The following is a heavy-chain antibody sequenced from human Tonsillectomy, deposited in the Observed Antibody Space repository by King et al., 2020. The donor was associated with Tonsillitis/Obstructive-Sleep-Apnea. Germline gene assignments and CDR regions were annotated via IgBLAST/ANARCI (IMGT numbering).Heavy chain of an antibody. CDR3: ARVTDILVLPSRGRQNWFDP. D-gene: IGHD2-2*01. CDR1: GGSFSGCS. Sequence: VQLQQWGAGLLKPSETLSLTCAVYGGSFSGCSWSWIRQPPGKGLEWIAQINHSGSTNYNPSLKSRVSISVDTSKNQFSLKLSSVTAADTAVYYCARVTDILVLPSRGRQNWFDPWGQGTLVTVSS. CDR2: INHSGST. V-gene: IGHV4-34*01. J-gene: IGHJ5*02.